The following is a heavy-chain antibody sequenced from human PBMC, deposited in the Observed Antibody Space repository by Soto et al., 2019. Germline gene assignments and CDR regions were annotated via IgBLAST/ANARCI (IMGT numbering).Heavy chain of an antibody. V-gene: IGHV1-69*13. D-gene: IGHD3-3*01. Sequence: GASVKVSCKASGGTFSSYAISWVRQAPGQGLEWMGGIIPIFGTANYAQKFQGRVTITADESTSTAYMELSSLRSEDTAVYYCARYRARYDFRSGYYPEQTGDSSYYGMDVWGQGTTVTVSS. CDR1: GGTFSSYA. CDR3: ARYRARYDFRSGYYPEQTGDSSYYGMDV. J-gene: IGHJ6*01. CDR2: IIPIFGTA.